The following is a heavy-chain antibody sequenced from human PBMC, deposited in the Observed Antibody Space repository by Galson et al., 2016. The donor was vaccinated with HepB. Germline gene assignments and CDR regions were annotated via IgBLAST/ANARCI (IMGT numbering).Heavy chain of an antibody. D-gene: IGHD6-13*01. CDR3: ARDKGLPAAGMGNFDY. V-gene: IGHV4-59*01. Sequence: ETLSLTCTVSGGSISSYNWSWIRQPPGKGLEWIGYTSDTGSTNYNTSLKSRVAIAIDTSKNQFSLKLSSVTAADTAVYYCARDKGLPAAGMGNFDYWGQGTLVTVSS. CDR1: GGSISSYN. CDR2: TSDTGST. J-gene: IGHJ4*02.